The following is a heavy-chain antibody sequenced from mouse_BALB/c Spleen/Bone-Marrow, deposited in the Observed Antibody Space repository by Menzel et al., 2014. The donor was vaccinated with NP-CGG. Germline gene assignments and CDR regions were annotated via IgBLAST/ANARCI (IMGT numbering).Heavy chain of an antibody. Sequence: QVQLQQPGTEVVRPGASVKLSCKASGYSFTTYWMNWVKQRPGQGLEWIGMIHPSDSETRLNQKFKDKATLTVDKSSSTADMQLNSPTSEDSAVYYCAREKVYYGISWFAYWGQGTLVTVSA. CDR1: GYSFTTYW. CDR2: IHPSDSET. CDR3: AREKVYYGISWFAY. J-gene: IGHJ3*01. V-gene: IGHV1-61*01. D-gene: IGHD2-1*01.